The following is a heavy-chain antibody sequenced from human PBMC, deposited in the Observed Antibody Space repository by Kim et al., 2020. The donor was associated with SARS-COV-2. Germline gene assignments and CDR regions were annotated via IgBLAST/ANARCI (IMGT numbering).Heavy chain of an antibody. J-gene: IGHJ1*01. CDR3: AKDRIETGSMGCLQH. Sequence: GGSLRLSCAASGFTFSSYGMHWVRQAPGKGLEWVADISYDGSNKDYVDSVKGRFTISRDNSKNTLYLQMNSLRAEDTAVYYCAKDRIETGSMGCLQHWGQGTLVTVSS. D-gene: IGHD2-8*01. V-gene: IGHV3-30*18. CDR1: GFTFSSYG. CDR2: ISYDGSNK.